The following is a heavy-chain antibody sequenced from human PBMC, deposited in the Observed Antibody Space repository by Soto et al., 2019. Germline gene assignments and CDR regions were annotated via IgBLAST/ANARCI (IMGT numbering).Heavy chain of an antibody. V-gene: IGHV3-30*18. J-gene: IGHJ4*02. CDR1: GFTFSSYG. CDR3: AKDSGRAPIDY. Sequence: QVQLVKSGGGVVQPGRSLRLSCAASGFTFSSYGMHWVRQAPGKGLEWVAVISYDGSNKYYADSVKGRFTISRDNSKNTLYLQMNSLRAEDTAVYYCAKDSGRAPIDYWGQGTLVTVSS. CDR2: ISYDGSNK. D-gene: IGHD2-15*01.